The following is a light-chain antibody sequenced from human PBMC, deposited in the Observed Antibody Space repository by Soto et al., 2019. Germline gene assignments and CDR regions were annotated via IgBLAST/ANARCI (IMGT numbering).Light chain of an antibody. CDR3: QQSSNWNPET. Sequence: EIVLTQSPATLSLSPGERATLSCRASQSVSSYLAWYQQKPGQAPRLLIYDASNKATGIPARFIGSGSETDLTLTISSRAPEDFGVDYCQQSSNWNPETFGPGTKVDIK. CDR1: QSVSSY. CDR2: DAS. V-gene: IGKV3-11*01. J-gene: IGKJ3*01.